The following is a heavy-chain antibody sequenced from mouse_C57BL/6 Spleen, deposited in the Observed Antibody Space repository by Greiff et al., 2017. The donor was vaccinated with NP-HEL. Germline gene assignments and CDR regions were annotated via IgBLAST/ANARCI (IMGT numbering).Heavy chain of an antibody. D-gene: IGHD2-4*01. CDR3: AGPLSTMITTAWFAY. Sequence: VQVVESGGGLVQPGESLKLSCESNEYEFPSHDMSWVRKTPEKRLELVAAINSDGGSTYYPDTMERRFIIARDNTQKTLYLQMSSLRSEDTALYYCAGPLSTMITTAWFAYWGQGTLVTVSA. CDR1: EYEFPSHD. J-gene: IGHJ3*01. V-gene: IGHV5-2*01. CDR2: INSDGGST.